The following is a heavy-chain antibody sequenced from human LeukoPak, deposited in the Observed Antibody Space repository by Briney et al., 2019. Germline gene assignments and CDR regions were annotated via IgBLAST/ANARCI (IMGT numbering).Heavy chain of an antibody. D-gene: IGHD5-18*01. CDR3: ARNLDTAMGFDP. CDR1: GDSISTSNSY. V-gene: IGHV4-39*01. J-gene: IGHJ5*02. CDR2: IYYSGNT. Sequence: SETLSLTCTVSGDSISTSNSYWGWIRQPPGKGLEWIGSIYYSGNTYYNASLKSRVTISVDTSKNQFSLKLTSVTAADTAVYYCARNLDTAMGFDPWGQGTLVTVSS.